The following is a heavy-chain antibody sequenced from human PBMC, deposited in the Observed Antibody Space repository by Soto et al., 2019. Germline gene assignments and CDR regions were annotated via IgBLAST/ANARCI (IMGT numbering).Heavy chain of an antibody. D-gene: IGHD1-26*01. J-gene: IGHJ4*02. CDR3: ARDLDSGSYYFDY. CDR2: ISAYTGKT. CDR1: GYTFSSYG. V-gene: IGHV1-18*04. Sequence: ASVKVSCKASGYTFSSYGISWVRQAPGRGLEWMGWISAYTGKTNYAQKLQGRVTMTTDTSTSTAYMEVRSLRSDDTAVYYCARDLDSGSYYFDYWGQGTLVTVSS.